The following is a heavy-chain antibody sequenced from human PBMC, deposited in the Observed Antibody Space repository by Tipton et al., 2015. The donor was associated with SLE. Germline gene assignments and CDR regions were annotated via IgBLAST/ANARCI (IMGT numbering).Heavy chain of an antibody. CDR3: ARGIAAGY. D-gene: IGHD6-13*01. Sequence: TLSLTCTVSGGSISSGDYYWSWIRQLPGKGPEWIGYIYYSGSTHYNPSLKSRVTISVDTSKNQFSLKLSSVTAADTAVYYCARGIAAGYWGQGTLVTVSS. V-gene: IGHV4-30-4*08. J-gene: IGHJ4*02. CDR2: IYYSGST. CDR1: GGSISSGDYY.